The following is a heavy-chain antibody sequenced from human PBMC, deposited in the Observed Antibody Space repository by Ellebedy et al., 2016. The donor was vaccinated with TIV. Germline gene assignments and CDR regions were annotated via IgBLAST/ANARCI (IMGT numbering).Heavy chain of an antibody. J-gene: IGHJ4*02. CDR2: INPSGGST. V-gene: IGHV1-46*04. CDR1: GYTFTSYY. D-gene: IGHD1-26*01. CDR3: ARSVGATVTFDY. Sequence: AASVKVSCKASGYTFTSYYMHCVRQAPGQGLDWMGIINPSGGSTRYAQKLQGRVTMTRDTSTSTVYMELSSLRSEDTAVYYCARSVGATVTFDYWGQGTLVTVSS.